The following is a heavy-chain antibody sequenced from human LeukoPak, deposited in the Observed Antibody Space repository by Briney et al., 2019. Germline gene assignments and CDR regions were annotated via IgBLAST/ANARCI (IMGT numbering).Heavy chain of an antibody. CDR1: GYTFTSYA. J-gene: IGHJ6*02. CDR3: ATAANPDYYYGMDV. Sequence: ASVKVSCKASGYTFTSYAMHWVRQAPGQRLEWMGWINAGNGNTKYSQKFQGRVTITRDTSASTAYMELSSLRSEDTAAYYCATAANPDYYYGMDVWGQGTTVTVSS. V-gene: IGHV1-3*01. CDR2: INAGNGNT.